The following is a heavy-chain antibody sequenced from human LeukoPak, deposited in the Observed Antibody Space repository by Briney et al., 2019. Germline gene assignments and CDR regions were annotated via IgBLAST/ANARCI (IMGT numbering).Heavy chain of an antibody. CDR2: INHSGSS. J-gene: IGHJ5*02. CDR1: GGSFSGYY. D-gene: IGHD3-10*01. CDR3: ARGGYYGSGNDFRFDP. V-gene: IGHV4-34*01. Sequence: SETLSLTCAVSGGSFSGYYWSWIRQPPGKGLEWIGEINHSGSSSYKPSLKSRVTISVDTSKNQFSLKLSSVTAADTAIYYCARGGYYGSGNDFRFDPWGQGTLVTVSS.